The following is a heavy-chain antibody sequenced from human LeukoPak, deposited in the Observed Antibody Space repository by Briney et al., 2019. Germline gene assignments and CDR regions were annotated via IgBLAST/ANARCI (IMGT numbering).Heavy chain of an antibody. V-gene: IGHV4-34*01. CDR3: ARHRGFPTTAKKLIDH. Sequence: SSETLSLTCAVYGGSFSGYYWSWIRQPPGKGLEWIGEINHSGSTNYNPSLKSRVTISVDTSKNQFSLKLSSVTAADTAVYYCARHRGFPTTAKKLIDHWGQGTLVTVSS. CDR2: INHSGST. CDR1: GGSFSGYY. D-gene: IGHD1-1*01. J-gene: IGHJ4*02.